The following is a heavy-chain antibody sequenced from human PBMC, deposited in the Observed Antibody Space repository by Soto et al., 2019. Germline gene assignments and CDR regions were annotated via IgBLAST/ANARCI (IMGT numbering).Heavy chain of an antibody. Sequence: ETLSLTCAVYGGSFSGYYWSWIRQPPGKGLEWIGEINHSGSTNYNPSLRSRVTISVDTSKNQFSLKLSSATAADTAVYYCARGLLLWFGTKAFDIWGQGTMVTVSS. D-gene: IGHD3-10*01. CDR3: ARGLLLWFGTKAFDI. V-gene: IGHV4-34*01. J-gene: IGHJ3*02. CDR2: INHSGST. CDR1: GGSFSGYY.